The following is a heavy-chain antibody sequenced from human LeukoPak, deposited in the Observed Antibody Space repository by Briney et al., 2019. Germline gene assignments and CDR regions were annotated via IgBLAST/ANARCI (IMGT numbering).Heavy chain of an antibody. V-gene: IGHV3-7*01. D-gene: IGHD6-13*01. CDR1: RFTFSGYW. Sequence: SGGSLRLSCAASRFTFSGYWMSWVRQAPGKGLEWVANIKQDGSEKYYVDSVRGRFTISRDNAKNSLFLQMDSLRVEDTAVYYCARDLAAGGPCNYWGQGTLVTVSS. J-gene: IGHJ4*02. CDR3: ARDLAAGGPCNY. CDR2: IKQDGSEK.